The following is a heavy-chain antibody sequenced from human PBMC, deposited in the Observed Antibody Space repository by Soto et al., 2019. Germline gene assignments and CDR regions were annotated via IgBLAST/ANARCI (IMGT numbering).Heavy chain of an antibody. J-gene: IGHJ4*02. Sequence: QVQLVESGGGVVQPGRSLRLSCAASGFTFSSYGMHWVRQAPGKGLEWVAVIWYDGSNKYYADSVKGRFTISRDNSKNTFYRKMTSLRAEDRGVYYCARGQRGAEFCSGGSCYGLLAYWAQGTLVTVPS. CDR2: IWYDGSNK. D-gene: IGHD2-15*01. CDR3: ARGQRGAEFCSGGSCYGLLAY. CDR1: GFTFSSYG. V-gene: IGHV3-33*01.